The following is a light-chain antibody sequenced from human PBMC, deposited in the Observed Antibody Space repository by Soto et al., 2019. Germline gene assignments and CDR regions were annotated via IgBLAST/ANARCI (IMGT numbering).Light chain of an antibody. CDR2: EVT. Sequence: QSALTQPASVSGSPGQSITISCTGTNSDVGAYNYVSWFQQHPGKAPKLIIFEVTNRPSGASHRFSGSKSANTASLTISGLQTEDEADYYCLSYTITSVLVFGGGTKVTVL. J-gene: IGLJ3*02. V-gene: IGLV2-14*01. CDR1: NSDVGAYNY. CDR3: LSYTITSVLV.